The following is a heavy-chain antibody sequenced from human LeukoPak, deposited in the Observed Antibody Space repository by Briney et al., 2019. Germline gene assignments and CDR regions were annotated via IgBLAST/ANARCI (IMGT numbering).Heavy chain of an antibody. CDR3: AKLGFDSSGSHSLVDY. J-gene: IGHJ4*02. Sequence: QAGGSLRLSCAASGFTFSSYGMHWVRQHPGKGLEWVGFVSYDGSKKFYADFVKGRFSISRDNSKNTLYVQMNSLGAEDTALYYCAKLGFDSSGSHSLVDYWGQGTPVTVSS. D-gene: IGHD3-22*01. V-gene: IGHV3-30*19. CDR2: VSYDGSKK. CDR1: GFTFSSYG.